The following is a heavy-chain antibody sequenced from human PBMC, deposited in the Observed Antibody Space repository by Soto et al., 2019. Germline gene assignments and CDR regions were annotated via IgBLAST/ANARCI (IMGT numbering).Heavy chain of an antibody. Sequence: ASVKVSCKASGYTFTGYYMHWVRQAPGQGLEWMGWINPNSGGTNYAQKFQGRVTMTRDTSISTAYMELSRLRSDDTAVYYCASRIYSSSWYEWFDPWGQGTLVTVSS. CDR2: INPNSGGT. CDR3: ASRIYSSSWYEWFDP. CDR1: GYTFTGYY. D-gene: IGHD6-13*01. J-gene: IGHJ5*02. V-gene: IGHV1-2*02.